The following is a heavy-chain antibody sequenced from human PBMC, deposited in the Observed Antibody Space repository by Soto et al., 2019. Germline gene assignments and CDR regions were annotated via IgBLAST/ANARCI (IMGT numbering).Heavy chain of an antibody. D-gene: IGHD3-10*01. CDR3: ATHGLGELLHYYYYGMDV. CDR2: ISYDGSNK. J-gene: IGHJ6*02. Sequence: LRLSCAASGFTFSSYGMHWVRQAPGKGLEWVAVISYDGSNKYYADSVKGRFTISRDNSKNTLYLQMNSLRAEDTAVYYCATHGLGELLHYYYYGMDVWGQGTTVTVSS. V-gene: IGHV3-30*03. CDR1: GFTFSSYG.